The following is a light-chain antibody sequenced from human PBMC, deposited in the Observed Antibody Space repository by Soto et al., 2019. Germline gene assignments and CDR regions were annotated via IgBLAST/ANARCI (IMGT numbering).Light chain of an antibody. Sequence: DIRMTQSPSSLSASVGDRVTITCRASQGISNYLAWYQQKPGKVPKLLIYAASTLQSGVPSRFSGSGSGTDFTLTISSLQPEDVATYYCQKYNSARALTFGGGTKVEIK. V-gene: IGKV1-27*01. J-gene: IGKJ4*01. CDR1: QGISNY. CDR3: QKYNSARALT. CDR2: AAS.